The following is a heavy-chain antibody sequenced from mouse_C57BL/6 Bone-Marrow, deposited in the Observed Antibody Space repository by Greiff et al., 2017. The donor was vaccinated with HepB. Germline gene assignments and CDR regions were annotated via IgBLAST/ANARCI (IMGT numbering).Heavy chain of an antibody. CDR3: ATPQLRLSFDY. D-gene: IGHD3-2*02. CDR2: IDPSDSYT. Sequence: QVQLQQSGAELVRPGTSVKLSCKASGYTFTSYWMHWVKQRPGQGLEWIGVIDPSDSYTNYNQKFKGKATLTVDTSSSTAYMQLSSLTSEDSAVYYCATPQLRLSFDYWGQGTTLTVSS. J-gene: IGHJ2*01. CDR1: GYTFTSYW. V-gene: IGHV1-59*01.